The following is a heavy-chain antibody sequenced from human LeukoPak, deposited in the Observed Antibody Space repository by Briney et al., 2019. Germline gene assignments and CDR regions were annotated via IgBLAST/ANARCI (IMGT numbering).Heavy chain of an antibody. CDR2: ISSSSSYI. D-gene: IGHD6-6*01. V-gene: IGHV3-21*01. J-gene: IGHJ3*02. Sequence: GGSLRLSCAASGFTFSSYSMNWVRQAPGKGLEWVSSISSSSSYIYSADSVKGRFTISRDNAKNSLYLQMNSLRAEDTAVYYCANEGSPSQAFDTWGQGTMVTVSS. CDR3: ANEGSPSQAFDT. CDR1: GFTFSSYS.